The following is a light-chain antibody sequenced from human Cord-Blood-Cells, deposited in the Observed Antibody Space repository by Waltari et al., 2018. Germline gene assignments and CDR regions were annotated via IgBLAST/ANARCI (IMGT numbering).Light chain of an antibody. Sequence: QSVLTQPPSVSGAPGQRVTISCTGSRSNIWAGYDVHWYQQLPGTAPKLLIYGNSNRPSGVPDRFSGSKSGTSASLAITGLQAEDEADYYCQSYDSSLSGVVFGGGTKLTVL. CDR2: GNS. V-gene: IGLV1-40*01. CDR1: RSNIWAGYD. CDR3: QSYDSSLSGVV. J-gene: IGLJ2*01.